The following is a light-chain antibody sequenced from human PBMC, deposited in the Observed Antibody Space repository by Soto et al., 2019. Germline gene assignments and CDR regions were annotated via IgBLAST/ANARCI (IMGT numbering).Light chain of an antibody. Sequence: QSVLTQPASVSGSPGQSITISCTGTSSDVGGFDYVSWYQQHPGKAPKLMIYEVSKRPSGVSNRFSGSKSGNTASLTISGLQAEDEADYYCSSYTGSSTAYVFGNGTKVTVL. CDR3: SSYTGSSTAYV. J-gene: IGLJ1*01. V-gene: IGLV2-14*01. CDR2: EVS. CDR1: SSDVGGFDY.